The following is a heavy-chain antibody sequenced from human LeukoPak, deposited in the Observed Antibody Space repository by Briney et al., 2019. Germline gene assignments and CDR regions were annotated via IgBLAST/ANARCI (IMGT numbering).Heavy chain of an antibody. D-gene: IGHD5-12*01. CDR2: INQDGGDK. CDR1: GFTLSTNW. Sequence: GSLGLSCAASGFTLSTNWMSWVRQAPGKGLEWVANINQDGGDKNYVDFVKGRFTISRDNAKNSLYLQMNSLRVEDTAVYYCVRWATLSPWGQGTLVTVSS. V-gene: IGHV3-7*01. J-gene: IGHJ5*02. CDR3: VRWATLSP.